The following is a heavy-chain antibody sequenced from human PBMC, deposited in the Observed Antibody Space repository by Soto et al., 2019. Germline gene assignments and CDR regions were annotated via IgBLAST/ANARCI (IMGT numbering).Heavy chain of an antibody. J-gene: IGHJ3*02. Sequence: GGSLRLSCVASGFSFSRYWMHWVRQAPGKGLEWVSRIKSDGTSTSYADSVKGRFTISRDNAKNTLYLQMDNLRAEDTAVYCCAREGLDTAGFFDIWGQGTMVTVSS. V-gene: IGHV3-74*01. D-gene: IGHD6-13*01. CDR3: AREGLDTAGFFDI. CDR1: GFSFSRYW. CDR2: IKSDGTST.